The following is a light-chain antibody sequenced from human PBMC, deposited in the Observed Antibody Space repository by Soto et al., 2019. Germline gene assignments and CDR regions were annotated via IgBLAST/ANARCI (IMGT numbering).Light chain of an antibody. J-gene: IGKJ1*01. CDR3: QHYDTYRAT. V-gene: IGKV1-5*01. Sequence: DIQTTQSPSSLSSSVGDRVTITCRATQTIDTRLAWYQQKPGEAPKLLIYDASSLENGVPSRFSGSGSGTEFTLTISGLQPDDFATYYCQHYDTYRATFGLGTKVDIK. CDR2: DAS. CDR1: QTIDTR.